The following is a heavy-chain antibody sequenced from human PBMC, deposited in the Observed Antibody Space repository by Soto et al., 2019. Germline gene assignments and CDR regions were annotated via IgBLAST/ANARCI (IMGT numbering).Heavy chain of an antibody. J-gene: IGHJ4*02. D-gene: IGHD5-18*01. CDR2: ISYDGSLQ. Sequence: QAQLVESGGGVVQPGRSLRLSCAAYGFAFSSYGMQWVRQAKGTGLERVAVISYDGSLQHYADSVKGRFTISRDNAKNMVLMQMSSLKAEETAVYYCVSDRGYGHASVPYSWGQGTLVSVSS. CDR3: VSDRGYGHASVPYS. CDR1: GFAFSSYG. V-gene: IGHV3-30*03.